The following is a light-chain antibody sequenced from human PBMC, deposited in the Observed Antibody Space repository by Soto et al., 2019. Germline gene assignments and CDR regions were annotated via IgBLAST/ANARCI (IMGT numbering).Light chain of an antibody. J-gene: IGKJ3*01. CDR1: HDISRY. V-gene: IGKV1-9*01. Sequence: DIQLTQSPSLLSASIGDRVTITCRASHDISRYLAWYQQKPGTAPRPPICLATTLQGGVPSRFIGSGSGTEFTLTISSLQPEDIGTYSYEQLDLYPMTFGPGTPVNSK. CDR3: EQLDLYPMT. CDR2: LAT.